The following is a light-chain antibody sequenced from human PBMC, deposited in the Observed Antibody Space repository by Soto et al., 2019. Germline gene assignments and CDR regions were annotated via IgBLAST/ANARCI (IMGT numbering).Light chain of an antibody. CDR3: NSYTSSSTHV. V-gene: IGLV2-14*01. CDR1: SRDVGAYNL. J-gene: IGLJ1*01. CDR2: EVG. Sequence: QSALTQPGSVSGSPGQSITISCSGTSRDVGAYNLVSWYQQHPGKAPKLIIYEVGNRPSGVSNRFSGSKSGNTASLTISGFQAEDEADYYCNSYTSSSTHVFGTGTKLTVL.